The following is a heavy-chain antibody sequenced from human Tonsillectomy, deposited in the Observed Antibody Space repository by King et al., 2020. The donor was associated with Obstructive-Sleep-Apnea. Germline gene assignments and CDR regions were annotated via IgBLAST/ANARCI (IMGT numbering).Heavy chain of an antibody. D-gene: IGHD2-2*01. CDR3: ARTVSTSRSVPYYYYGMDV. CDR1: GGSISSGGHY. Sequence: VQLVESGPGLVKPSQTLSLSCTVSGGSISSGGHYWSWIRQLPGKGLEWIGYIFHSGTTYYNPSLKSRVTISVDTSKNQFSLRLSSVTAADAAVYYCARTVSTSRSVPYYYYGMDVWGQGTTVTVSS. J-gene: IGHJ6*02. CDR2: IFHSGTT. V-gene: IGHV4-31*03.